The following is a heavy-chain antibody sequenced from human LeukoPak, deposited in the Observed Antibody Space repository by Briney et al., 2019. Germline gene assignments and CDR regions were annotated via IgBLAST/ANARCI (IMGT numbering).Heavy chain of an antibody. V-gene: IGHV3-30*04. CDR2: ISYDGSNK. CDR1: GFTFSSYA. Sequence: GGSLRLSCAASGFTFSSYAMHWVRQAPGKGLEWVAVISYDGSNKYYADSAKGRFTISRDNSKNTLYLQMNSLRAEDTAVYYCARDLGATRAFDIWGQGTMVTVSS. J-gene: IGHJ3*02. D-gene: IGHD1-26*01. CDR3: ARDLGATRAFDI.